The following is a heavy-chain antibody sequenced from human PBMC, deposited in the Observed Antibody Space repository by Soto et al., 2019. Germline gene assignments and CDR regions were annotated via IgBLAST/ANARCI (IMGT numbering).Heavy chain of an antibody. CDR2: IYPGDSDT. D-gene: IGHD3-3*01. V-gene: IGHV5-51*01. J-gene: IGHJ4*02. Sequence: GESLKISCMGSGYSFTSYWIGWVRQMPGKGLEWMGIIYPGDSDTRYSPSFQGQVTISADKSISTAYLQWSSLKASDTAMYYCASHRFPVDDFWSGYYLDYWGQGTLVTVSS. CDR3: ASHRFPVDDFWSGYYLDY. CDR1: GYSFTSYW.